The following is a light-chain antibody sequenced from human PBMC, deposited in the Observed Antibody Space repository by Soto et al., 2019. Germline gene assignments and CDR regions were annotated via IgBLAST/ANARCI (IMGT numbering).Light chain of an antibody. V-gene: IGLV2-14*01. CDR3: RSYTTSNTRV. J-gene: IGLJ3*02. CDR2: EVS. Sequence: QSALTQPASVSGSPGQSITISCTGTSSDVGAYDYVSWYQQHPGKAPKFMLYEVSNRPSGLSNRFSGSKSGNTASLTISGLQAEYEADYYCRSYTTSNTRVFGGGTKLTVL. CDR1: SSDVGAYDY.